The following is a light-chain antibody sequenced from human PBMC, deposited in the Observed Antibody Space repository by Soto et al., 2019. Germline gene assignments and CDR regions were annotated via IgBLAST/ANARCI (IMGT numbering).Light chain of an antibody. CDR1: YNIRNS. Sequence: DIQMTQSPSSPSASVGDRVTITCRASYNIRNSLNWYQQKPGKAPKLLIYASSSLESGVPSRFSGSGSGTEFTLTISSLQPDDVATYYCQHYNSYSEAFGQGTKVDI. CDR2: ASS. CDR3: QHYNSYSEA. V-gene: IGKV1-5*01. J-gene: IGKJ1*01.